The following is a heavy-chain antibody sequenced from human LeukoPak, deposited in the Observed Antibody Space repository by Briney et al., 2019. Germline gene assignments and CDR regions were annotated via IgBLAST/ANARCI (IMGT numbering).Heavy chain of an antibody. J-gene: IGHJ4*02. CDR3: AKGGHSGGWYYFDC. CDR2: ISYDGSNK. CDR1: GFTFSSYG. D-gene: IGHD6-19*01. V-gene: IGHV3-30*18. Sequence: GGSLRLSCAASGFTFSSYGMHWVRQAPGKGLEWVAVISYDGSNKYYADSVKGRFTISRDNSKNTLYLQMNSLRAEDTAVYYCAKGGHSGGWYYFDCWGQGTLVTVSS.